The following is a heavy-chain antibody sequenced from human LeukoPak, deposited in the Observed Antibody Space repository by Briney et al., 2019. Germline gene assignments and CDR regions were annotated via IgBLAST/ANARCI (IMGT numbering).Heavy chain of an antibody. V-gene: IGHV3-53*01. J-gene: IGHJ4*02. CDR3: ARGSETYYYDSSGYYYDY. CDR1: GFTVSSNY. D-gene: IGHD3-22*01. CDR2: IYSGGST. Sequence: PGGSLRLSCAASGFTVSSNYMSWVRQAPGKGLEWVSVIYSGGSTYYADSVKGRFTISRDNSKNTLYLQMNSLRAEDTAVYYCARGSETYYYDSSGYYYDYWGQGTLVTVSS.